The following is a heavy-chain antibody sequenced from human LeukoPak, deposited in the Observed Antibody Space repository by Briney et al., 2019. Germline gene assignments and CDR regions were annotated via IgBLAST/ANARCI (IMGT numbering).Heavy chain of an antibody. J-gene: IGHJ4*02. CDR2: IYYSGST. CDR1: GGSISSSSYY. D-gene: IGHD3-3*01. Sequence: PSETLSLTCTVSGGSISSSSYYWGWIRHPPGKGLEWIGSIYYSGSTYYNPSLKSRVTISVDTSKNQFSLKLSSVTAADTAVYYCASTPSARITIFGVVINWGQGTLVTVSS. CDR3: ASTPSARITIFGVVIN. V-gene: IGHV4-39*01.